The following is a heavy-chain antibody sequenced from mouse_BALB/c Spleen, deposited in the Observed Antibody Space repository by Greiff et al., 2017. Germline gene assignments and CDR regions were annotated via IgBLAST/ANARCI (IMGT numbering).Heavy chain of an antibody. V-gene: IGHV1-5*01. J-gene: IGHJ4*01. CDR3: TRALLYAMDY. Sequence: VQLKQSGPELVKPGASVKISCKASGYAFSSSWMNWVKQRPGQGLEWIGAIYPGNSDTSYNQKFKGKAKLTAVTSASTAYMELSSLTNEDSAVYYCTRALLYAMDYWGQGTSVTVSS. CDR1: GYAFSSSW. D-gene: IGHD1-2*01. CDR2: IYPGNSDT.